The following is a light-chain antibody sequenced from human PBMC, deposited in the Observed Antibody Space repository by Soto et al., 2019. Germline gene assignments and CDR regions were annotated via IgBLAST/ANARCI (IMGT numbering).Light chain of an antibody. V-gene: IGKV1-39*01. CDR3: QQYKSYSPIT. Sequence: DIQMTQSPSSLSASVGDRVTITCRASQSISSYLNWYQQKPGKAPKLLIYAASSLQSGVPSRFTGTASGTDFTLTISSLQPDDFATYYCQQYKSYSPITFGQGTRWRL. CDR1: QSISSY. CDR2: AAS. J-gene: IGKJ5*01.